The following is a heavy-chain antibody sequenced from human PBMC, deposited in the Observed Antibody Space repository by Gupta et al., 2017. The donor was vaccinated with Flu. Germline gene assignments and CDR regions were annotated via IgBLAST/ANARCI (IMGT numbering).Heavy chain of an antibody. V-gene: IGHV1-46*01. CDR1: GYTFTSYY. D-gene: IGHD6-13*01. Sequence: QVQLVQSGAEVKKPGASVKISCKASGYTFTSYYMHWVRQASGQGLECMGIINPSTGSTSYAQKFQGRVTMTRDTSTSTVYMELSSLRSEDTAVYYCAAAAGLGEHYYYLMNVWGQGTTVTVSS. CDR3: AAAAGLGEHYYYLMNV. J-gene: IGHJ6*02. CDR2: INPSTGST.